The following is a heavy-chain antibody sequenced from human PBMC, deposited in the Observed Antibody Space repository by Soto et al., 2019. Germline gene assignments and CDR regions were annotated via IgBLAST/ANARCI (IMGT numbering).Heavy chain of an antibody. CDR2: IDTSYSYS. Sequence: GESLKISCKGSGYSFTNYWIIWVRQVPGKGREWMGRIDTSYSYSHYSPSFQGHVTISVDKSISTGYPQWSSLKASDTAMYYCARYCSSSSCSQLYGMDVWGQGTTVTVSS. D-gene: IGHD2-15*01. CDR1: GYSFTNYW. J-gene: IGHJ6*02. CDR3: ARYCSSSSCSQLYGMDV. V-gene: IGHV5-10-1*01.